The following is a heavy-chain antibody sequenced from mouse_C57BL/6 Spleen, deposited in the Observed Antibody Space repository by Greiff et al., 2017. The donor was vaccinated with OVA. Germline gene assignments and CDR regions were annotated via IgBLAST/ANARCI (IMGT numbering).Heavy chain of an antibody. CDR2: ISSASSTI. CDR1: GFTFSDYG. J-gene: IGHJ2*01. Sequence: DVKLVESGGGLVKPGGSLKLSCAASGFTFSDYGMHWVRQAPEKGLEWVAYISSASSTIYYADTVKGRFTISRDNAKNTLFLQMTSLRSEDTAMYYCARERAYYFDYWGQGTTLTVSS. D-gene: IGHD3-3*01. V-gene: IGHV5-17*01. CDR3: ARERAYYFDY.